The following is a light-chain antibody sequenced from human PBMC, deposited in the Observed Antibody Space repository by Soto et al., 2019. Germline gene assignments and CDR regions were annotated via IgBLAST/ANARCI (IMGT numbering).Light chain of an antibody. Sequence: EIVLTQSPGTLSLSPGERATLSCRASQSVSSSYLAWYQQKPGQAPRLLIYGASSRATGIPDRSSGSGSGTDSTLTISRLEPEDFAVYYCQQYGSSPPWTFGQGTKVEIK. J-gene: IGKJ1*01. V-gene: IGKV3-20*01. CDR1: QSVSSSY. CDR2: GAS. CDR3: QQYGSSPPWT.